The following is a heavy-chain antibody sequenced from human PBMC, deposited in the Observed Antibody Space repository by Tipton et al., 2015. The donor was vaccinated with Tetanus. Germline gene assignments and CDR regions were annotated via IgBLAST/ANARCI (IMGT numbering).Heavy chain of an antibody. D-gene: IGHD5-12*01. V-gene: IGHV4-38-2*02. J-gene: IGHJ4*02. CDR1: GYSISSGYY. Sequence: TLSLTCAVSGYSISSGYYWGWIRQPPGKGLEWIGSIYHSGSTYYNPSLKSRVTISVDTSKTQFSLKLSSVTAADTAVYYCARDLRGYSGYDGGYWGQGTLVTVSS. CDR2: IYHSGST. CDR3: ARDLRGYSGYDGGY.